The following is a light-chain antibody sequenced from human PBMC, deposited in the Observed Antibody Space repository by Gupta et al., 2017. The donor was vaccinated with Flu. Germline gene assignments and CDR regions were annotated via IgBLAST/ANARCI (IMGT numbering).Light chain of an antibody. V-gene: IGKV3-11*01. CDR2: HAS. J-gene: IGKJ4*01. Sequence: ILLTQSPATLSLSPGERATRSCRASQSISTSLAWYQQKPSQDPRRLIFHASTRDTGIPARFSGSGFGTDVTLTINSREQEESAVYYCQQHNNWPLFTFGRGTKV. CDR3: QQHNNWPLFT. CDR1: QSISTS.